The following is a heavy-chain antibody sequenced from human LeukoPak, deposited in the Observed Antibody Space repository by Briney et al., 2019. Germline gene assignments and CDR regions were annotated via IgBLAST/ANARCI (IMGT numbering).Heavy chain of an antibody. CDR2: IYYSGST. D-gene: IGHD3-22*01. CDR1: GGSISSGGYY. CDR3: ARAAQNYYDNSGYLDY. V-gene: IGHV4-31*03. J-gene: IGHJ4*02. Sequence: PSQTLSLTCTVSGGSISSGGYYWSWIRQHPGKGLEWIGYIYYSGSTYYNPSLKSRVTISVDTSKNQFSLKLSSVTAADTAVYYCARAAQNYYDNSGYLDYWGQGTMVSVSS.